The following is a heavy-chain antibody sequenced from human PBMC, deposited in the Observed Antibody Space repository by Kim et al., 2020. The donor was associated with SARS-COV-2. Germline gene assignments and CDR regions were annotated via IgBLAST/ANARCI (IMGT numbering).Heavy chain of an antibody. D-gene: IGHD1-1*01. CDR3: ARENRKTATYYFDY. Sequence: ADSVEGRVTISRDNSKNTLYLQMNSLRAEDTAVYYCARENRKTATYYFDYWGQGTLVTVSS. J-gene: IGHJ4*02. V-gene: IGHV3-30*01.